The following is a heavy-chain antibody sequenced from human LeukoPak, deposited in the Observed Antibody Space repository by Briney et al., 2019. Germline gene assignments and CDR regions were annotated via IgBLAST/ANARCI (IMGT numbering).Heavy chain of an antibody. CDR1: GFPASGYW. Sequence: GGSLRLSCAASGFPASGYWMHWVRQASGKGLVWVSSINGDGSTTTYADSVKGRFTISRDNAKNTLYLQMNSLRAEDTAVYYCARELPFDYWGQGTLVNVSA. J-gene: IGHJ4*02. V-gene: IGHV3-74*01. CDR2: INGDGSTT. CDR3: ARELPFDY. D-gene: IGHD2-2*01.